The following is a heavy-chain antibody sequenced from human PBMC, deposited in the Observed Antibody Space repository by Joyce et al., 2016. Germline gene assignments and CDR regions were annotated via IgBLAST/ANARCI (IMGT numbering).Heavy chain of an antibody. CDR2: INPTMGGT. CDR1: GYNFIHHY. CDR3: ARIYRAVDF. D-gene: IGHD5/OR15-5a*01. Sequence: QVQLVQSGAELKKPGASVKVSCKTSGYNFIHHYIHWMRQAPEQGLEWIGWINPTMGGTKYAQKFQDRVTMTGDTSISTADMEMKSLRSDDAAVYYCARIYRAVDFWGQGTLVTVSS. J-gene: IGHJ4*02. V-gene: IGHV1-2*02.